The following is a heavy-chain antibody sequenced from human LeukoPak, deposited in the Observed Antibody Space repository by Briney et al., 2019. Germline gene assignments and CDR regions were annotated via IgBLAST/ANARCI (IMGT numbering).Heavy chain of an antibody. J-gene: IGHJ3*02. CDR3: ARDKGGRGSAFDI. V-gene: IGHV6-1*01. Sequence: SQTLLLTCAISGDSVSSSSATWNWIRQSPSRGLEWLGRTYYRSKWYNDYAVSVKSRVTINPDTSKNQFSLQLNSVTPEDTAVYYCARDKGGRGSAFDIWGQGTMVTVSS. CDR2: TYYRSKWYN. D-gene: IGHD2-15*01. CDR1: GDSVSSSSAT.